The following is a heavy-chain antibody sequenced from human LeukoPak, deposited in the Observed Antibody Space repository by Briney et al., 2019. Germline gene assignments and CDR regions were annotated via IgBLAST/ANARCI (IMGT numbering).Heavy chain of an antibody. Sequence: ASVKVSFKAFGYTFTKYGISWVRQAPGQGLEWMGWISIIDGNTNYAQNLQGRVAMTTDTSTNTVYMELRSLRFDDTAVYYCARDSDTTSGRDPWGQGTLVTVSS. CDR3: ARDSDTTSGRDP. CDR2: ISIIDGNT. J-gene: IGHJ5*02. V-gene: IGHV1-18*01. D-gene: IGHD1-26*01. CDR1: GYTFTKYG.